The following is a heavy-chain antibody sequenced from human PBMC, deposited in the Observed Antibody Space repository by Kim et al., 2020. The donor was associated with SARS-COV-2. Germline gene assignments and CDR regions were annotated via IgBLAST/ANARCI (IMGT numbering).Heavy chain of an antibody. J-gene: IGHJ5*02. D-gene: IGHD3-9*01. CDR2: IYYSGST. Sequence: SETLSLTCTVSGGSISSSSYYWGWIRQPPGKGLEWIGSIYYSGSTYYNPSLKSRVTISVDTSKNQFSLKLSSVTAADTAEHYCASPNYDILTGYYGWFDP. CDR3: ASPNYDILTGYYGWFDP. CDR1: GGSISSSSYY. V-gene: IGHV4-39*01.